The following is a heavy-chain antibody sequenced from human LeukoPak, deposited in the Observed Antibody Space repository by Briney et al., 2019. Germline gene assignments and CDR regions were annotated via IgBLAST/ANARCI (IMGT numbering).Heavy chain of an antibody. CDR2: IDSSTSHI. CDR1: GFTFSSYS. CDR3: AKDGSSSQNGYYYYYMDV. D-gene: IGHD6-13*01. J-gene: IGHJ6*03. Sequence: GGSLRLSCAASGFTFSSYSINWVRQAPGKGLEWVSSIDSSTSHIYYADSVKGRFTISRDNANNSLYLQMNSLRAEDMALYYCAKDGSSSQNGYYYYYMDVWGKGTTVTVSS. V-gene: IGHV3-21*04.